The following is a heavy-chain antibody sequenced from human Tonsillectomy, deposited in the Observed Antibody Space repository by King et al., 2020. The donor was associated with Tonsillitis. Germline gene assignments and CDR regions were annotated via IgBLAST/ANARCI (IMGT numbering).Heavy chain of an antibody. CDR1: GFTFSSYW. CDR2: INSDGSST. V-gene: IGHV3-74*01. D-gene: IGHD3-10*01. CDR3: ARGNYYYGSGSYYNHYYMDV. J-gene: IGHJ6*03. Sequence: VQLVESGGGLVKPGGSLRLSCAASGFTFSSYWMHWVRHAPGKGLVWVSRINSDGSSTSYADSVKGRFTISRDNAKNTLYLQMNSLRAEDTAVYYCARGNYYYGSGSYYNHYYMDVWGKGTTVTVSS.